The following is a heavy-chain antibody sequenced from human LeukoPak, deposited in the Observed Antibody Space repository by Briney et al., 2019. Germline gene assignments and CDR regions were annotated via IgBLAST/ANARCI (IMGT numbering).Heavy chain of an antibody. J-gene: IGHJ3*02. D-gene: IGHD2-2*03. Sequence: PGGSLRLSCAASGFNFGTHAMDWVRQAPGKGPEWVSAIITAGETTFYTDSVKGRFTISRDNSKNTLYLQMNSLRGEDTAVYYCARDGYCSSSSCPQGSAFDIWGQGAMVTVFS. CDR3: ARDGYCSSSSCPQGSAFDI. V-gene: IGHV3-23*01. CDR1: GFNFGTHA. CDR2: IITAGETT.